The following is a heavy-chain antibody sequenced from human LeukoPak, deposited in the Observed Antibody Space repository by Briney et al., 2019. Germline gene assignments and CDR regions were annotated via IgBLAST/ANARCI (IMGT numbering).Heavy chain of an antibody. CDR3: ARAPYDYVWGSYRPSYYFDY. V-gene: IGHV3-23*01. D-gene: IGHD3-16*02. Sequence: GGSLRLSCAASGFTFSSYAMSWVRQAPGKGLEWVSAISGSGGSTYYADSVKGRFTISRDNSKNTLYLQMNSLRAEDTAVYYCARAPYDYVWGSYRPSYYFDYWGQGTLVTVSS. CDR2: ISGSGGST. CDR1: GFTFSSYA. J-gene: IGHJ4*02.